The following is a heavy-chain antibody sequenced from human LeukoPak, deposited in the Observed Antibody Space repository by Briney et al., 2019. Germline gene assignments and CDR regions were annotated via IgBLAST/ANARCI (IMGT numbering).Heavy chain of an antibody. Sequence: ASVKVSCKASGYTFTGYYMHWVRQAPGQGLEWMGWINPNSGGTNYAQKLQGRVTMTRDTSISTAYMELSRLRSDDTAVYYCARDLPWTNQLIAVAGKNWFDPWGQGTLVTVSS. V-gene: IGHV1-2*02. J-gene: IGHJ5*02. CDR3: ARDLPWTNQLIAVAGKNWFDP. D-gene: IGHD6-19*01. CDR1: GYTFTGYY. CDR2: INPNSGGT.